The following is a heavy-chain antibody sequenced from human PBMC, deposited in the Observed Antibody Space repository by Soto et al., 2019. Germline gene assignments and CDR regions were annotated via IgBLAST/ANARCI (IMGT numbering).Heavy chain of an antibody. D-gene: IGHD6-6*01. CDR1: GVTLSGYA. Sequence: EVQLAESGGGLAQPGGSLSLSGAASGVTLSGYAMDWVRQAPGKGLEYVSGISSNGVGTYYANSVQGRFTISRDNSKNTVYLQVGSLRPEDIAVYSCARRARPAFYYMNVWGNGSTVTVSS. V-gene: IGHV3-64*01. CDR3: ARRARPAFYYMNV. CDR2: ISSNGVGT. J-gene: IGHJ6*03.